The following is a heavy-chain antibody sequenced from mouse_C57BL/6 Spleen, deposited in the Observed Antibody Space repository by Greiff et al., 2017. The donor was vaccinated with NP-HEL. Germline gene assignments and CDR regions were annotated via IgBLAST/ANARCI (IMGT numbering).Heavy chain of an antibody. D-gene: IGHD1-1*01. CDR3: ARYPSNYGSSYGYFDV. V-gene: IGHV3-8*01. Sequence: EVKLMESGPGLAKPSQTLSLTCSVTGYSITSDYWNWIRKFPGNKLEYMGYISYSGSTYYNPSLKSRISITRDTSKNQYYLQLNSVTTEDTATYYCARYPSNYGSSYGYFDVWGTGTTVTVSS. J-gene: IGHJ1*03. CDR1: GYSITSDY. CDR2: ISYSGST.